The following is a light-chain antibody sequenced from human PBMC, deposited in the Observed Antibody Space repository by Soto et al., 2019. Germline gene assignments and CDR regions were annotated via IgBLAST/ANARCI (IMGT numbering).Light chain of an antibody. Sequence: EIVMTQSPATLSVSPGERATLSCRASQSVSSNLDWYQQKPGQAPRLLIYGASTRATGIPARFSGSGSGTEFTLKISSLQSEDFAVYYCKQYNNWPPWTFGQGTKVEIK. CDR2: GAS. J-gene: IGKJ1*01. CDR3: KQYNNWPPWT. CDR1: QSVSSN. V-gene: IGKV3-15*01.